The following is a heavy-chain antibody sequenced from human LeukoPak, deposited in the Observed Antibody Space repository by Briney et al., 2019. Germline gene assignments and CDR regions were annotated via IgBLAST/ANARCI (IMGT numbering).Heavy chain of an antibody. V-gene: IGHV1-2*02. J-gene: IGHJ4*02. D-gene: IGHD3-22*01. CDR2: INPNSGGT. CDR1: GYTFTGYY. CDR3: ASDYYDSSGYYYRYAPFDY. Sequence: ASVKVSCKASGYTFTGYYMHWVRQAPGQGLEWMGWINPNSGGTNYAQKLQGRVTMTRDTSISTAYMELSRLRSEDTAVYYCASDYYDSSGYYYRYAPFDYWGQGTLVTVSS.